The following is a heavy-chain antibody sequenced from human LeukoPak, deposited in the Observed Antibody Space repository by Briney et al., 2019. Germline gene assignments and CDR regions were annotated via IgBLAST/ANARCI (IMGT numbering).Heavy chain of an antibody. Sequence: GGSLRLSCAASGFTFSSYGMHWVRQAPGKGLEWVAFIRYDGSNKYYADSVKGRFTTSRDNSKNTLYLQMNSLRAEDTAVYYCAKDLLLGGSRAFDIWGQGTMVTVSS. V-gene: IGHV3-30*02. J-gene: IGHJ3*02. D-gene: IGHD1-26*01. CDR2: IRYDGSNK. CDR3: AKDLLLGGSRAFDI. CDR1: GFTFSSYG.